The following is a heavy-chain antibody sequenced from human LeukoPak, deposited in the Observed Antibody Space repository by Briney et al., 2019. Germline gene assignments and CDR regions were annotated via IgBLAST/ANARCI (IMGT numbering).Heavy chain of an antibody. J-gene: IGHJ5*02. Sequence: SETLSLTCTVSGGSISSYYWSWIRQPPEKGLEWIGYIYTSGSTNYNPSLKSRVTISVDTTKNQFSLKLSSVTAADTAVYYCARHKPRDTGWFDPWGQGTLVTVSS. CDR2: IYTSGST. CDR1: GGSISSYY. CDR3: ARHKPRDTGWFDP. V-gene: IGHV4-4*09.